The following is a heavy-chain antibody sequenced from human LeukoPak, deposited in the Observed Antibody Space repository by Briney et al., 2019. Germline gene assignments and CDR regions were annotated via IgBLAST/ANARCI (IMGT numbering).Heavy chain of an antibody. J-gene: IGHJ4*02. CDR1: GGSFSGYY. D-gene: IGHD3-3*01. CDR3: ARGEVDFWSGYDY. CDR2: INHSGST. V-gene: IGHV4-34*01. Sequence: SETLSLTCAVYGGSFSGYYWSWIRQPPGKGLEWIGEINHSGSTNYNPSLKSRVTISVDTSKNQFSLKLSSVTAADTAVYYCARGEVDFWSGYDYWGQGTLVTVSS.